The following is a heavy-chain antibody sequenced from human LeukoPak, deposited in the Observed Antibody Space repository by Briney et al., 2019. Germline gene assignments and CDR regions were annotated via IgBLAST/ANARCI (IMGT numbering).Heavy chain of an antibody. CDR2: IYYSGST. Sequence: NPSETLSLTCTVSGGSISGYYWNWIRQPPGKGLEWIGYIYYSGSTNYNPSLKSRVTISVDTSKNQFSLKLSSVTAADTAVYYCARKSSGYDDYWGQGTLVTVSS. CDR3: ARKSSGYDDY. V-gene: IGHV4-59*08. CDR1: GGSISGYY. D-gene: IGHD3-22*01. J-gene: IGHJ4*02.